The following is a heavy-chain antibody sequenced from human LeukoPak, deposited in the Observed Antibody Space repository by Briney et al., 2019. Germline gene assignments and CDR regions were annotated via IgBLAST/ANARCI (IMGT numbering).Heavy chain of an antibody. CDR1: GYTFTSYG. V-gene: IGHV1-18*01. Sequence: ASVKVSCKASGYTFTSYGISWVRQAPGQGLEWMRWISAYNGNTNYAQKLQGRVTMTTDTSTSTAYMELRSLRSDDTAVYYCARASITMIVVVSDDYWGQGTLVTVSS. CDR3: ARASITMIVVVSDDY. CDR2: ISAYNGNT. J-gene: IGHJ4*02. D-gene: IGHD3-22*01.